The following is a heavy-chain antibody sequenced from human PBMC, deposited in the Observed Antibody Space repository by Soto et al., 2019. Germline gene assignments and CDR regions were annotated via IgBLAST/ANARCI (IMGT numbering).Heavy chain of an antibody. V-gene: IGHV4-34*01. CDR1: GGSFSGYY. Sequence: SETLSLTCAVYGGSFSGYYWSWIRQPPGKGLEWIGEINHSGSTNYNPSLKSRVTISVDTSKNQFSLKLSSVTAADTAVYYCARGRGYSYRYYYYYGMDVWGQGTTVTVSS. D-gene: IGHD5-18*01. CDR2: INHSGST. J-gene: IGHJ6*02. CDR3: ARGRGYSYRYYYYYGMDV.